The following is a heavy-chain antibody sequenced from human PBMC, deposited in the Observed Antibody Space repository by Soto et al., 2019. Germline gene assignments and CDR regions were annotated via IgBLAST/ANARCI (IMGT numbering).Heavy chain of an antibody. CDR1: GFTFFTSG. CDR3: AADPYCGGDCYFDY. D-gene: IGHD2-21*02. Sequence: SVKVSCKASGFTFFTSGVQWVRQARGQRLEWIGWIAVGSGNTNYAQKFQERVTITRDMSTNTAYMELSSLRSEDTALYYCAADPYCGGDCYFDYWGQGIMVTVAS. CDR2: IAVGSGNT. J-gene: IGHJ4*02. V-gene: IGHV1-58*01.